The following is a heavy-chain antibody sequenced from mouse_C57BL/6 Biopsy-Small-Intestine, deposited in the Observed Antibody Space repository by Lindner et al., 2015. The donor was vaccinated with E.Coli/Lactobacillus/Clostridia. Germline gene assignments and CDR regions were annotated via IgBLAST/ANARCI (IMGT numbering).Heavy chain of an antibody. V-gene: IGHV1-81*01. CDR1: GYTFTSFG. Sequence: VQLQESGAELARPGASVKLSCKASGYTFTSFGISWMKQRTGQGPEWIGEIYPRSDNTYYNEKFEGKATLTADKSSRTAYMELRSLTSEDSAVYFCARTGTGYFDVWGTGTTVIISS. CDR3: ARTGTGYFDV. J-gene: IGHJ1*03. D-gene: IGHD4-1*01. CDR2: IYPRSDNT.